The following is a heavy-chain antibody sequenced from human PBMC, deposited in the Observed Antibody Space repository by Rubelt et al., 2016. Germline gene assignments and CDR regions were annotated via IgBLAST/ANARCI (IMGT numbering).Heavy chain of an antibody. D-gene: IGHD6-6*01. V-gene: IGHV4-39*07. CDR3: ASSSSTHYYYYYGMDV. CDR2: IYYSGST. CDR1: GGSISSSSYY. J-gene: IGHJ6*02. Sequence: QLQLQESGPGLVKPSETLSLTCTVSGGSISSSSYYWGWIRQPPGKGLEWIGSIYYSGSTYYNPSLKSRVTISVDTSKNQFSLKLSSVTAADTAVYYCASSSSTHYYYYYGMDVWGQGTTVTVSS.